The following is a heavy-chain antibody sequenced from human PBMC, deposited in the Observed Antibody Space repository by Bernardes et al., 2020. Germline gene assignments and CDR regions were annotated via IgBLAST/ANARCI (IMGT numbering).Heavy chain of an antibody. D-gene: IGHD2-8*02. CDR2: IKQDGSEK. Sequence: GGSLRLSCAASGFTFSSYWMSWVRQAPGKGLEWVANIKQDGSEKYYVDSVKGRFTISRDNAKNSLYLQMNSLRAEDTAVYYCARVPDLYCTGGVCPYQGSLYYYYYGMDVWGKGTTVTVSS. CDR1: GFTFSSYW. J-gene: IGHJ6*04. CDR3: ARVPDLYCTGGVCPYQGSLYYYYYGMDV. V-gene: IGHV3-7*01.